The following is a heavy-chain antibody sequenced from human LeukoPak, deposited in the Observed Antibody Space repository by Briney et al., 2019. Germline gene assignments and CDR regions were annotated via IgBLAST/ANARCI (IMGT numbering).Heavy chain of an antibody. Sequence: GASLQISCKGSGYSFTSYWIGWVRPLPGKGLEWMGIIYPGDSDTRYSPSFQGQVTISADKSISTAYLQWSSLKASDTAMYYCAITGRYFDWLDAFDIWGQGTMVTVSS. CDR1: GYSFTSYW. V-gene: IGHV5-51*01. J-gene: IGHJ3*02. CDR3: AITGRYFDWLDAFDI. CDR2: IYPGDSDT. D-gene: IGHD3-9*01.